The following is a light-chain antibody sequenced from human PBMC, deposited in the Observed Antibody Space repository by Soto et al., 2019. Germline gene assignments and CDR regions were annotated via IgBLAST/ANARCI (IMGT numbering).Light chain of an antibody. V-gene: IGKV3-11*01. CDR3: QQRSNWPPWT. Sequence: EIVLTQSPAILSLSPGVRATLSCRASQSVSSYLAWYQQKPGQAPRLLIYDASNSATGIPARFSGSGSGTDFTLTISTLEPEDFAVYYCQQRSNWPPWTFGQGTKV. J-gene: IGKJ1*01. CDR2: DAS. CDR1: QSVSSY.